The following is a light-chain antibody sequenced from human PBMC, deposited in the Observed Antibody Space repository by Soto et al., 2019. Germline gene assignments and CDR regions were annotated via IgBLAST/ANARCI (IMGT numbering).Light chain of an antibody. CDR2: DVS. CDR3: QQCNNWPPIT. J-gene: IGKJ5*01. V-gene: IGKV3-11*01. Sequence: EIVLTQSPATLSLSPGERATLSCRASQSVSKCLAWYQQKPGQAPRLLIYDVSSRSPGIPARFSGSGSGTEFTLTIRSLEPEDFAVYYCQQCNNWPPITFGQGTRLEI. CDR1: QSVSKC.